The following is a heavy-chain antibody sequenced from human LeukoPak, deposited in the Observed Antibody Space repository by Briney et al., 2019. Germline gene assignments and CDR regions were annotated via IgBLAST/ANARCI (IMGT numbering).Heavy chain of an antibody. J-gene: IGHJ4*02. V-gene: IGHV3-21*01. Sequence: AGGSLRPSCATSGFTFSRFSMRWVRQAPGKGLEWVSSIYFTGNHISYADSVKGRFTISRDNANNSVYLQMNGLRAEDTAVYYCAREFSTVGNFDYWGQGTLVTVSS. CDR3: AREFSTVGNFDY. D-gene: IGHD3-3*02. CDR1: GFTFSRFS. CDR2: IYFTGNHI.